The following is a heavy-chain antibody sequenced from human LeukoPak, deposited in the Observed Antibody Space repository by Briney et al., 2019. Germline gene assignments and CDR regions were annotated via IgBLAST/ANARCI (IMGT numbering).Heavy chain of an antibody. J-gene: IGHJ5*02. Sequence: SETLSLTCTVSGGSMNNYYWSWIRQAPGKGLEWIGYISDSGSTNYNPSLRSRVTISVDTSKNQFSLKLSSVTAADTALYYCARYDYGDCWFDPWGQGTLVTISS. CDR3: ARYDYGDCWFDP. V-gene: IGHV4-59*01. CDR1: GGSMNNYY. CDR2: ISDSGST. D-gene: IGHD4-17*01.